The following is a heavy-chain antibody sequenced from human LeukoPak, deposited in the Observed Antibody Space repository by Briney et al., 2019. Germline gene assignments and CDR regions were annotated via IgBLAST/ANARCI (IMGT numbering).Heavy chain of an antibody. V-gene: IGHV3-21*01. Sequence: GGTLRLSCAASGFTFSSYGMSWVRQAPGKGLEWVSSISSGSSYIYYADSVKGRFTISRGNAKNSLYLQMNSLRAEDTAVYYCARESLIVAGGAWFDPWGQGTLVTVSS. CDR2: ISSGSSYI. CDR3: ARESLIVAGGAWFDP. J-gene: IGHJ5*02. CDR1: GFTFSSYG. D-gene: IGHD6-13*01.